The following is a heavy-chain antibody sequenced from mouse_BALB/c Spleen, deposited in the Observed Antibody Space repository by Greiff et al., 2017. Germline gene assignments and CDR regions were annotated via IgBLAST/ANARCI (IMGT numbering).Heavy chain of an antibody. CDR1: GFNIKDTY. D-gene: IGHD2-14*01. V-gene: IGHV14-3*02. CDR2: IDPANGNT. CDR3: ARLYYRYDVGDD. Sequence: VQLKQSGAELVKPGASVKLSCTASGFNIKDTYMHWVKQRPEQGLEWIGRIDPANGNTKYDPKFQGKATITADTSSNTAYLQLSSLTSEDTAVYYCARLYYRYDVGDDWGQGTSVTVSS. J-gene: IGHJ4*01.